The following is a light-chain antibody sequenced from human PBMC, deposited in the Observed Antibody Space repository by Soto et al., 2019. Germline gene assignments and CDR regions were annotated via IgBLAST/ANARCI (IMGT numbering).Light chain of an antibody. J-gene: IGLJ1*01. V-gene: IGLV2-14*01. CDR3: SSYTSSSTLYV. CDR2: EVS. Sequence: QSALTQPASVSGSPGQSITISCTGTSSDVGGYNYVSWYQQHPGKAPKLMIYEVSNRPSGVSNLFSGSKSGNTASLTISGLQAEDEADYYGSSYTSSSTLYVFGTGTKLTVL. CDR1: SSDVGGYNY.